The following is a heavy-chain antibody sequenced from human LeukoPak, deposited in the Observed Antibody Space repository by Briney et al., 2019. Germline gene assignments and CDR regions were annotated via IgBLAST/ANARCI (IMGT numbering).Heavy chain of an antibody. Sequence: PSETLSLTCTVSGGSISSYYWSWIRQPPGKGLEWIGYIYYSGSTSYNPSLKSRVTISVDTSKNQFSLKLSSVTAADTAVYYCARAGYSGGGDNWFDPWGQGTLVTVSS. V-gene: IGHV4-59*01. CDR3: ARAGYSGGGDNWFDP. CDR2: IYYSGST. CDR1: GGSISSYY. D-gene: IGHD4-11*01. J-gene: IGHJ5*02.